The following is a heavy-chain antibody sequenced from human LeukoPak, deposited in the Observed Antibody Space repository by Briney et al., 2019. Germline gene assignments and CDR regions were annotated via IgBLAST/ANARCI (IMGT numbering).Heavy chain of an antibody. CDR2: IYTSGST. CDR1: GGSISSYY. J-gene: IGHJ4*02. Sequence: SETLSLTCTVSGGSISSYYWSWIRQPPGKGLEWIGRIYTSGSTNYNPSLKSRVTISVDTSKNQFSLKLSSVTAADTAVYYCARESRGIAAAGFDYWGQGTLVTVSS. CDR3: ARESRGIAAAGFDY. D-gene: IGHD6-13*01. V-gene: IGHV4-4*08.